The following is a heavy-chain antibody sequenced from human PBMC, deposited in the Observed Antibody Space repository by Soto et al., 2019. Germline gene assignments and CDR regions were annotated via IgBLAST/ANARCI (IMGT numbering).Heavy chain of an antibody. J-gene: IGHJ4*02. V-gene: IGHV3-21*01. CDR3: AIGSSCSGGRCYFDY. CDR1: GFTFNTYS. CDR2: ISSTSTYI. D-gene: IGHD2-15*01. Sequence: PGGSLRLSCEASGFTFNTYSMNWVRQAPGKGLEWVSSISSTSTYIYYADSVKGRFTISRDNARTSLYLQMNSLRAEDTAIYYCAIGSSCSGGRCYFDYWCQGTLITVSS.